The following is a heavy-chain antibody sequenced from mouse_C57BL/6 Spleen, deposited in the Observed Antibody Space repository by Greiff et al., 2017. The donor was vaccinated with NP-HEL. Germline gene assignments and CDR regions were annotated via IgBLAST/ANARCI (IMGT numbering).Heavy chain of an antibody. Sequence: QVTLKESGPGILQSSQTLSLTCSFSGFSLSTSGMGVSWIRQPSGKGLEWLAHIYCDDDKRYNPSLKSRPTISKDTSRNQVFLTITSVDTADTATYYCAGRGDDYGGEDAMDYWGQGTSVTVSS. CDR3: AGRGDDYGGEDAMDY. J-gene: IGHJ4*01. V-gene: IGHV8-12*01. CDR2: IYCDDDK. D-gene: IGHD2-4*01. CDR1: GFSLSTSGMG.